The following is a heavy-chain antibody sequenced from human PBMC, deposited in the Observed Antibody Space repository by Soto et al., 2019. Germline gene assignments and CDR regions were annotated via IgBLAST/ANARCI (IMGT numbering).Heavy chain of an antibody. CDR3: VRDGTKTLRDWFDT. J-gene: IGHJ5*02. D-gene: IGHD1-1*01. CDR1: GASISGFY. CDR2: IYATGTT. Sequence: SETLSPTCTVSGASISGFYWSWIRKSAGKGLEWIGRIYATGTTDYNPSLKSRVMMSVDTSKKQFSLKLRSVTAADTAVYYCVRDGTKTLRDWFDTWGQGISVTVSS. V-gene: IGHV4-4*07.